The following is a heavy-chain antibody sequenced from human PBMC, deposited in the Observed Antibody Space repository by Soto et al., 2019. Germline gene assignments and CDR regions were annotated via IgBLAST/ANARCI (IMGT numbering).Heavy chain of an antibody. V-gene: IGHV3-48*02. Sequence: PGGSLRLSCAGSGFAFSNYSMNWVRQAPGRGLEWVSYISSSSTNTYYAASVRGRLTISRDNAKNSLYLRMNSLKDEDTAVYYCARGTKGGSPPLWGQGTLVTVSS. J-gene: IGHJ4*02. D-gene: IGHD1-7*01. CDR2: ISSSSTNT. CDR3: ARGTKGGSPPL. CDR1: GFAFSNYS.